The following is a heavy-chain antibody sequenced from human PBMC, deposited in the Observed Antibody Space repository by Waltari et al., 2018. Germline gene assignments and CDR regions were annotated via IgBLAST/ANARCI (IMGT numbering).Heavy chain of an antibody. J-gene: IGHJ4*02. D-gene: IGHD3-10*01. V-gene: IGHV4-59*08. CDR3: ARWDSPGRYFGD. CDR2: IHHSGNT. Sequence: QVQLQESGPGLVKPSATLSLTCRVSGGSITAYSWNWIRQPPGKGLEWIGYIHHSGNTKCNPSLKSRLTMSADTSKSQFSLRLTSVTAADTAVYFCARWDSPGRYFGDWGQGAPVTVSS. CDR1: GGSITAYS.